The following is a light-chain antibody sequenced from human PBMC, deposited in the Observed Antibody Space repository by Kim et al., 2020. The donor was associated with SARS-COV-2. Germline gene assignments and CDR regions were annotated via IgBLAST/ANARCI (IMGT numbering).Light chain of an antibody. CDR3: QSYDSSLRIEV. V-gene: IGLV1-40*01. J-gene: IGLJ1*01. CDR1: SSNIGARYD. Sequence: QRVTFSCTGSSSNIGARYDVHWYQQLPGAAPKLLIYGDTHRPSGVPNRFSASRSDTSASLAITGLQAEDEADYYCQSYDSSLRIEVFGTGTKVTVL. CDR2: GDT.